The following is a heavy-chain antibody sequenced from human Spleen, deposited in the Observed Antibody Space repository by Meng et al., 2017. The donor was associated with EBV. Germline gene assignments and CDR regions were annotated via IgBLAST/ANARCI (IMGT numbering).Heavy chain of an antibody. Sequence: QVQPQGSGPGLVKPSGTLSLTCTVSGGSVSRGSYYWSWIRQPPGKGLEWIGYIYHSGSTKYNPSLTSRVTISVDTSKNQFSLNLRSVTAADTAVYYCARDGYSSGIDYWGQGTLVTVSS. CDR2: IYHSGST. CDR3: ARDGYSSGIDY. J-gene: IGHJ4*02. CDR1: GGSVSRGSYY. D-gene: IGHD6-19*01. V-gene: IGHV4-61*01.